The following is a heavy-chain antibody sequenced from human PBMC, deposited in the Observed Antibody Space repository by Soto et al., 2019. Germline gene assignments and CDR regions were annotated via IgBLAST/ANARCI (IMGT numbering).Heavy chain of an antibody. Sequence: EVQLLESGGGLVQPGGSLRLSCAASGFTFGSYAMNWVRQAPGKGLEWVSVISASGGFTYYADSVKGRFTTSRDTSKNTLYLQMNSMRAEDTALYYGAEAPTFWFDYWGQGTLVTVSS. CDR1: GFTFGSYA. J-gene: IGHJ4*02. V-gene: IGHV3-23*01. CDR3: AEAPTFWFDY. CDR2: ISASGGFT.